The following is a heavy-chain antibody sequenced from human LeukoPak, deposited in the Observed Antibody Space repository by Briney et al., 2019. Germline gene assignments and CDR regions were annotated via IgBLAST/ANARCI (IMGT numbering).Heavy chain of an antibody. CDR1: GGSISSSSYC. D-gene: IGHD1-26*01. J-gene: IGHJ4*02. V-gene: IGHV4-39*02. Sequence: SETLSLTCTVSGGSISSSSYCWGWIRQPPGKGLEWIGSIYYSGSTYYKSSLKSRVTISIDTSKNQFSLKLSSVTAADTAVYYCAGEWELRGLDYWGQGTLVTVSS. CDR3: AGEWELRGLDY. CDR2: IYYSGST.